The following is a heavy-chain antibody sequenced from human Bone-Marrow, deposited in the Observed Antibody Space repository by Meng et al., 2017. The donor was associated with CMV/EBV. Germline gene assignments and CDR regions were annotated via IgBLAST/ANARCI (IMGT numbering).Heavy chain of an antibody. D-gene: IGHD5-24*01. J-gene: IGHJ4*02. CDR1: QFTFNKHA. CDR2: ITGSGQTT. CDR3: AKSHYDGYNPQEDYFDY. V-gene: IGHV3-23*01. Sequence: GESLKISCAASQFTFNKHAMSWVRQAPGKGLEWVSSITGSGQTTYYADSVKGRFTVSRENSRNTLYLQMNSLRVEDTAIYYCAKSHYDGYNPQEDYFDYWGQGKLVTVHS.